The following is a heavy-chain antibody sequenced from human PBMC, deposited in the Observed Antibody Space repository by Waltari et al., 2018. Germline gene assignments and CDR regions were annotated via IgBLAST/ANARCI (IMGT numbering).Heavy chain of an antibody. CDR2: IYYSGST. D-gene: IGHD4-17*01. CDR1: GGSISSYY. Sequence: QVQLQESGPGLVKPSETLSLTCTVSGGSISSYYWSWLRQPPGKGLEWIGYIYYSGSTNYNPSLKSRVTMTRDTSISTAYMELSRLRSDDTAVYYCARDYPPRGDYAYWGQGTLVTVSS. J-gene: IGHJ4*02. V-gene: IGHV4-59*01. CDR3: ARDYPPRGDYAY.